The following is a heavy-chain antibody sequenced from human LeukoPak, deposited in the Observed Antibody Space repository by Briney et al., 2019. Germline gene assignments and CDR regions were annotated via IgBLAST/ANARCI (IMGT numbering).Heavy chain of an antibody. D-gene: IGHD6-19*01. CDR3: ARGSGWFGF. CDR1: GDSISSYY. J-gene: IGHJ5*01. V-gene: IGHV4-59*08. Sequence: PSETLSLTCTVSGDSISSYYWSWIRQPPGKGLEWIGYVYYSGSTNYNPSLKSRVTISVGTSKNQFSLKLGSVTAADTAVYYCARGSGWFGFWGQGTLVTVSS. CDR2: VYYSGST.